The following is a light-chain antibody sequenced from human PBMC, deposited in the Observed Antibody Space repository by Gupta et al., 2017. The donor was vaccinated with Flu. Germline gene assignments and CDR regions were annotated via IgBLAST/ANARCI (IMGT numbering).Light chain of an antibody. V-gene: IGLV3-25*03. CDR3: QSADSSGTYNVI. Sequence: QTARITCSGDALPKQYAYWYQQKPGQAPGLVIYKGSERPSGIPERFSGSSSGTTVTLTISGVQAEDEADYYCQSADSSGTYNVIFGGGTKLTVL. J-gene: IGLJ2*01. CDR2: KGS. CDR1: ALPKQY.